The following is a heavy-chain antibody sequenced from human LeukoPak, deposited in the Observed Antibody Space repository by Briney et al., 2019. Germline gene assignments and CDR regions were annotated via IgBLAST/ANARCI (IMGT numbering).Heavy chain of an antibody. V-gene: IGHV3-23*01. CDR3: AKAGGLLMVRGVIPYWYFDL. CDR1: GFTFSSYA. D-gene: IGHD3-10*01. CDR2: ISGSGGST. J-gene: IGHJ2*01. Sequence: PGGSLRLSCAASGFTFSSYAMSWVRQAPGKGLEWVSAISGSGGSTYYADSVKGRFTIPRDNSKNTLYLQMNSLRAEDTAVYYCAKAGGLLMVRGVIPYWYFDLWGRGTLVTVSS.